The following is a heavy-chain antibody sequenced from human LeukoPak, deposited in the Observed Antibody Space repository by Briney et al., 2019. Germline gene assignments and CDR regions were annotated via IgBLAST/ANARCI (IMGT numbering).Heavy chain of an antibody. V-gene: IGHV3-74*01. Sequence: GGSLRLSCAASGFTFSSYWMHWVRPPPGKGLVWVSHTIDDGSNTRYADSVKGRFTISRDNAKNTLYLQMNSLTAEDTAVYYCVRDGLGSTPFDYWGQGTLVTVSS. J-gene: IGHJ4*02. CDR3: VRDGLGSTPFDY. D-gene: IGHD1-26*01. CDR2: TIDDGSNT. CDR1: GFTFSSYW.